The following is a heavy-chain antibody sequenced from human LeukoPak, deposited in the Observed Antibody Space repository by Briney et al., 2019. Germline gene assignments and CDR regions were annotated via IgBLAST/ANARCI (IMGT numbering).Heavy chain of an antibody. J-gene: IGHJ3*02. CDR2: ISSSSSTI. V-gene: IGHV3-48*02. CDR1: GFTFSSYR. D-gene: IGHD6-13*01. Sequence: GGSLRLSCAASGFTFSSYRMNWVRQAPGKGLEWVSYISSSSSTIYYADSVKGRFTISRDNAKNSPYLQMNSLRDEDTAVYYCARDKWGAAAGTFDIWGQGTMVTVSS. CDR3: ARDKWGAAAGTFDI.